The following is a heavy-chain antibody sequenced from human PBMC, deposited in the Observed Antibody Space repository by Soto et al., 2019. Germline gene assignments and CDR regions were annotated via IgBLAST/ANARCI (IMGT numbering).Heavy chain of an antibody. Sequence: QVQLVQSGAEVKKPGASVKVSCKASGYSVTRYDMNWVRQAPGQGLEWMGWVNPNSGDTDYAQKFQDRVTMTTNTAIRITYLELSSLRFEDTAVYYCARVSLLAPVTGSEFFDSWGQGTMVNVPS. CDR1: GYSVTRYD. J-gene: IGHJ3*01. CDR3: ARVSLLAPVTGSEFFDS. V-gene: IGHV1-8*01. D-gene: IGHD2-21*02. CDR2: VNPNSGDT.